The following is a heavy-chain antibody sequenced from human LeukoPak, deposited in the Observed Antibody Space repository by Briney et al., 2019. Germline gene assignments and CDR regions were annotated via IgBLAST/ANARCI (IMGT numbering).Heavy chain of an antibody. D-gene: IGHD7-27*01. Sequence: ASVKVSCKASGYTFTGYYMHWVRQAPRQGLEWMGWINPNSGGTNYAQKFQGRVTMTRDTSISTAYMELSRLRSDDTAVYYCARVNPSAGAYNWFDPWGQGTLVTVSS. CDR3: ARVNPSAGAYNWFDP. V-gene: IGHV1-2*02. CDR2: INPNSGGT. J-gene: IGHJ5*02. CDR1: GYTFTGYY.